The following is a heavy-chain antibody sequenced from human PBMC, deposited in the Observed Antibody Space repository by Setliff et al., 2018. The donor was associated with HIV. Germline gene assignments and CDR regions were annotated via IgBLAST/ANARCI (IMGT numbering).Heavy chain of an antibody. Sequence: ASVKVSCKASGYTFTSYYIHWVRQAPGQGLEWMGVIHPSGGSTSYAQSFQDRVAMTRDTSTSAVYMELSSLRSEDTAVYYCARVRYCSGGSCYGGEYWFDPWGQGTLVTVSS. CDR3: ARVRYCSGGSCYGGEYWFDP. CDR2: IHPSGGST. J-gene: IGHJ5*02. CDR1: GYTFTSYY. V-gene: IGHV1-46*01. D-gene: IGHD2-15*01.